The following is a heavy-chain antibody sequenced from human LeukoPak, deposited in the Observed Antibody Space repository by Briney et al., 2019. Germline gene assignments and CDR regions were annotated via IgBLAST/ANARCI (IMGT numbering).Heavy chain of an antibody. V-gene: IGHV3-7*01. CDR1: GFSFNNAW. Sequence: GGSLRLSCAASGFSFNNAWTSWVRQAPGKGLEWVANIKQDGTEKYYVDSVEGRFTISRDNAKNSLYLQMNSLRVEDTAVYYCAKVAKYYYGSETYYFFEHWGQGTPVTASS. D-gene: IGHD3-10*01. CDR2: IKQDGTEK. CDR3: AKVAKYYYGSETYYFFEH. J-gene: IGHJ4*02.